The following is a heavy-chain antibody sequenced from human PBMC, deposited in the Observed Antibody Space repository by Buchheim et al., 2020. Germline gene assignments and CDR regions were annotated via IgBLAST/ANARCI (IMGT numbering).Heavy chain of an antibody. Sequence: EVQLLESGGGLVQPGGSLRLSCAASGFTFRSYAMSWVRQAPGKGLEWVSTLSSGGDSTYYADSVKGRFTISRDNSKNTLYLQMNSLRAEDTAVDYCAKVQSAIGVKYWGQGTL. J-gene: IGHJ4*02. CDR3: AKVQSAIGVKY. CDR2: LSSGGDST. V-gene: IGHV3-23*01. D-gene: IGHD3-16*01. CDR1: GFTFRSYA.